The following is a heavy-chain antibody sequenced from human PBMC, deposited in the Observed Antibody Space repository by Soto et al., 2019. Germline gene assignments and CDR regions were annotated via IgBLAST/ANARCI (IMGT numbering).Heavy chain of an antibody. J-gene: IGHJ5*02. D-gene: IGHD2-2*01. CDR2: IIPIFGTA. CDR1: GGTFSSYA. V-gene: IGHV1-69*13. CDR3: AREVGDCSRTSCPNWLDP. Sequence: SVKVSCKASGGTFSSYAISWVRQAPGQGLEWMGGIIPIFGTANYAQKFQGRVTITADESTSTAYMELSSLRSEDTAVYYCAREVGDCSRTSCPNWLDPWGQGTLVTVYS.